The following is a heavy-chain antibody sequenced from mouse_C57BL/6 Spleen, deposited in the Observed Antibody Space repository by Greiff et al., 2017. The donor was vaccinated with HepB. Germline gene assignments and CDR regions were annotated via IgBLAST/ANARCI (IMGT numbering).Heavy chain of an antibody. J-gene: IGHJ2*01. CDR3: TRDDGYYGANFDY. CDR2: ISSGGDYI. V-gene: IGHV5-9-1*02. D-gene: IGHD2-3*01. Sequence: EVQVVESGEGLVKPGGSLKLSCAASGFTFSSYAMSWVRQTPEKRLEWVAYISSGGDYIYYADTVKGRFTISRDNARNTLYLQMSSLKSEDTAMYYCTRDDGYYGANFDYWGQGTTLTVSS. CDR1: GFTFSSYA.